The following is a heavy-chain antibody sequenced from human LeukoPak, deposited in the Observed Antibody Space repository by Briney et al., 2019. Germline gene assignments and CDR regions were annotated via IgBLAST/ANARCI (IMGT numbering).Heavy chain of an antibody. CDR1: GFTFSSYG. V-gene: IGHV3-30*18. CDR3: AKAPPSHAFDI. Sequence: PGGSLRLTCAASGFTFSSYGMHWVRQAPGKGLEWVAVISYDGSHKDYPDSVKGRFTISRDNSKNTLYLQMNSLRAEDTAVYHCAKAPPSHAFDIWGQGTMVTVSS. CDR2: ISYDGSHK. J-gene: IGHJ3*02.